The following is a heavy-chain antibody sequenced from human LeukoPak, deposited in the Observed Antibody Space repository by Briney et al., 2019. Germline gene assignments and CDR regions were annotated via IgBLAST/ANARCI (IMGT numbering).Heavy chain of an antibody. Sequence: PGGSLRLSCAASGFTFSSYSMNWVRQAPGKGLEWVSSISSSSSYIYYADSVKGRFTISRDNSKNTLYLQMNSLRAEDTAVYYCARDPSPFSAHCDHTSCYDDWGQGTLVTVSS. CDR3: ARDPSPFSAHCDHTSCYDD. D-gene: IGHD2-2*01. J-gene: IGHJ4*02. V-gene: IGHV3-21*01. CDR2: ISSSSSYI. CDR1: GFTFSSYS.